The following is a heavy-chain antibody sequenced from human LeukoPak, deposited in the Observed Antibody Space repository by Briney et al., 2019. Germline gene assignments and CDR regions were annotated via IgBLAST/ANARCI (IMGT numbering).Heavy chain of an antibody. Sequence: KPGGSLRLSCEASGFTFSDYYMSWIRQAPGKGLEWVSYISSSGSTIYYADSVKGRFTISRDNSKNTLYLQMNTLRAEDTAVYYCATGMNNYDGSGYYSYFQHWGQGTLVTVSS. CDR1: GFTFSDYY. CDR3: ATGMNNYDGSGYYSYFQH. V-gene: IGHV3-11*01. D-gene: IGHD3-22*01. CDR2: ISSSGSTI. J-gene: IGHJ1*01.